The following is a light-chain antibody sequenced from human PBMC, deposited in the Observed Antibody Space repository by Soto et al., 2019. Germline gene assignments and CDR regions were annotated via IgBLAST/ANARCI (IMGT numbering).Light chain of an antibody. CDR1: SLDVGGYNY. Sequence: QSALTQPASVSGSPGQLITISCTGTSLDVGGYNYVSWYQQHPGKAPKLMIFEVSNRPSGVSYRFSGSKSGNTASLTISGLQAEDEADYYCSSYTSSIIHYVFGTGTKLTVL. J-gene: IGLJ1*01. V-gene: IGLV2-14*01. CDR2: EVS. CDR3: SSYTSSIIHYV.